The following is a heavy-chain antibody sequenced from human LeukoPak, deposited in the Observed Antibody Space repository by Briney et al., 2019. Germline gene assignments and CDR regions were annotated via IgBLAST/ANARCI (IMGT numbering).Heavy chain of an antibody. Sequence: GGSLRLSCAASGFTFSDYYMSWIRQAPGKGLEWVSYISSSDTYTNYADSVKGRFTISRDNAKNTLYLQMNSLRADDTAVYYCAKGGTITNIDYWGQGTLVTVSS. CDR3: AKGGTITNIDY. V-gene: IGHV3-11*05. CDR2: ISSSDTYT. J-gene: IGHJ4*02. CDR1: GFTFSDYY. D-gene: IGHD1-20*01.